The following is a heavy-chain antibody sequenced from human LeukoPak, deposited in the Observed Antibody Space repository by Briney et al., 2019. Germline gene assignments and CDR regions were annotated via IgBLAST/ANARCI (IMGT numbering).Heavy chain of an antibody. CDR3: ARDVTYYHDSSGYYESLFYFDY. CDR2: LSGSGGTT. CDR1: GFTFSSYA. V-gene: IGHV3-23*01. J-gene: IGHJ4*02. Sequence: GGSLRLSCEASGFTFSSYAMSWVRQAPGKGLEWVSGLSGSGGTTYYEDSVKGRFTISRDNSRNTLYLQLNSLRAEDTAVYYCARDVTYYHDSSGYYESLFYFDYWGQGTLVTVSS. D-gene: IGHD3-22*01.